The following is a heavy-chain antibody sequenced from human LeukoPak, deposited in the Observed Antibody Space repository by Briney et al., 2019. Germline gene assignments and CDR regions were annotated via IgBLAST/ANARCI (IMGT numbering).Heavy chain of an antibody. V-gene: IGHV3-23*01. CDR2: ISGSGGST. CDR1: GFTFSSYG. CDR3: ARDYYGSGSYYKNYYYYMDV. J-gene: IGHJ6*03. D-gene: IGHD3-10*01. Sequence: GGSLRLSCAASGFTFSSYGMSWVRQAPGKGLEWVSAISGSGGSTYYADSVKGRFTISRDNSKNTLYLQMNSLRAEDTAVYYCARDYYGSGSYYKNYYYYMDVWGKGTTVTISS.